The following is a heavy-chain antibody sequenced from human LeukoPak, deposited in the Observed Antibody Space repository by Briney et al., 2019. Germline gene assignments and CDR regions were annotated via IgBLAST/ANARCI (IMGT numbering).Heavy chain of an antibody. D-gene: IGHD2/OR15-2a*01. Sequence: PGGSLRLSCAASGFTFSSYSMNWVRQAPGKGLEWVSSISSSSSYIYYADSAKGRFTISRDNAKNSLYLQMNSLRAEDTAVYYCARSLPMDPYYYYMDVWGKGTTVTISS. J-gene: IGHJ6*03. V-gene: IGHV3-21*01. CDR3: ARSLPMDPYYYYMDV. CDR2: ISSSSSYI. CDR1: GFTFSSYS.